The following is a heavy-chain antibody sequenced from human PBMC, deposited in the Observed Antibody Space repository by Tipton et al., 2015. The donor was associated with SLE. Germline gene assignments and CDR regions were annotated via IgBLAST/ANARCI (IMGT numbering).Heavy chain of an antibody. CDR1: GGSFRGYY. V-gene: IGHV4-34*01. J-gene: IGHJ5*02. Sequence: TLSLTCAVYGGSFRGYYWSWIRQPPGKGLEWIGEINHSGSTNYSPSLKSRVTISVDTPKNQFSLKLSSVTAADTAVYYCATETSGTTRRINSNWFDPWGQGTLVTVSS. D-gene: IGHD1-7*01. CDR3: ATETSGTTRRINSNWFDP. CDR2: INHSGST.